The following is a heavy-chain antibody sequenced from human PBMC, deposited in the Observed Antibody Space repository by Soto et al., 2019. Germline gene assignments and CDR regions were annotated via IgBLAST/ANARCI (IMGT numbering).Heavy chain of an antibody. CDR2: ISSSSTI. V-gene: IGHV3-48*02. Sequence: EVQLVESGGGLVQPGGSLRLSCAASGFTFSSYSMNWVRQAPGKGLEWVSYISSSSTIYYADSVKGRFTISRDNAKNSLYLQMNSLRDEDTAVYYCARERDGYKYYDYWGQGTLVTVSS. J-gene: IGHJ4*02. CDR3: ARERDGYKYYDY. D-gene: IGHD5-12*01. CDR1: GFTFSSYS.